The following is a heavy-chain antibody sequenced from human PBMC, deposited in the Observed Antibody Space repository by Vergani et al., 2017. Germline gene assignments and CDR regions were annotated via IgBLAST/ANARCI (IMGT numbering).Heavy chain of an antibody. CDR2: ISGSGGST. Sequence: EVQLLESGGGLVQPGGSLRLSCAASGFTFSSYAMSWVRQAPGKGLEWVSAISGSGGSTYYADSVKGRFTISRDNSKNTLYLQMNSLRAEDTAVYYCAKSGGDDSSGYYYVRQPGGAFDIWGQGTMVTVSS. D-gene: IGHD3-22*01. J-gene: IGHJ3*02. CDR3: AKSGGDDSSGYYYVRQPGGAFDI. V-gene: IGHV3-23*01. CDR1: GFTFSSYA.